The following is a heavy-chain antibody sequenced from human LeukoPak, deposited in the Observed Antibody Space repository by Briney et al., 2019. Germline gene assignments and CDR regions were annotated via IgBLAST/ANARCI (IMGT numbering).Heavy chain of an antibody. J-gene: IGHJ1*01. CDR1: GYTFTSYY. Sequence: GGSLRLSCTASGYTFTSYYMHWVRQATGKGLEWVSTIDTTVDTSYTASVKGRFTISRENAKNSLYLKVNSMRPADTAVYYCARGAYCSSTSCPAHFQHSGQGALVTLS. D-gene: IGHD2-2*01. CDR3: ARGAYCSSTSCPAHFQH. CDR2: IDTTVDT. V-gene: IGHV3-13*01.